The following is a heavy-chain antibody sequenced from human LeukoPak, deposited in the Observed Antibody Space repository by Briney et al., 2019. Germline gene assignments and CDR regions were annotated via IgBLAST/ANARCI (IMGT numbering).Heavy chain of an antibody. D-gene: IGHD6-19*01. CDR1: GVSISSGSYY. CDR2: IYTTGST. CDR3: ARAVASGWSIHDAFDI. Sequence: SETLSLTCTVSGVSISSGSYYWTWIRQPAGKGLEWIGRIYTTGSTNYNPYLKSRVTISVDTSKNQFSLKLSSVTAADTAVYYCARAVASGWSIHDAFDIWGQGTMVTVSS. J-gene: IGHJ3*02. V-gene: IGHV4-61*02.